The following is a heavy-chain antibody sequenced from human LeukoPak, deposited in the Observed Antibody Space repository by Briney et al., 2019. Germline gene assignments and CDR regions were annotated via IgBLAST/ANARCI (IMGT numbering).Heavy chain of an antibody. CDR1: GFTFSSYA. Sequence: GGSLRLSCAASGFTFSSYAMSWVRQAPGKGLEWVSAISGSGGSTYYADSVKGRFTISRDNSKNTLYLQMSSLKTEDTAVYYCTTDLHIVGATTRDYWGQGTLVTVSS. J-gene: IGHJ4*02. CDR3: TTDLHIVGATTRDY. D-gene: IGHD1-26*01. CDR2: ISGSGGST. V-gene: IGHV3-23*01.